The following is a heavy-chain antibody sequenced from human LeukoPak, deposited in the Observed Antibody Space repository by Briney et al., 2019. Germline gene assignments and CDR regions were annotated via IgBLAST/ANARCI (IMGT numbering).Heavy chain of an antibody. D-gene: IGHD4-17*01. CDR3: AKALDYNDYDLWGY. V-gene: IGHV3-23*01. Sequence: GGSLRLSCAASGFTVSSNYMSWVRQAPGKGLEWVSGISGGGGSSNYADSVKGRFTISRDNSKNTLYLQMNSLRAEDTAVYYCAKALDYNDYDLWGYWGQGTLVTVSS. CDR1: GFTVSSNY. CDR2: ISGGGGSS. J-gene: IGHJ4*02.